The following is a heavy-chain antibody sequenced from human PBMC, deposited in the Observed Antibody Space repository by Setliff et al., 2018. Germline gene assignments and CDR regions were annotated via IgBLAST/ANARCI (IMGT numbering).Heavy chain of an antibody. CDR1: GFTFSSLW. Sequence: GGSLRLSCSASGFTFSSLWMAWVRQAPGKGLEWVANINQGGSDQFYADSVRGRFTISRDNAKNSLYLQMNSLRAEDSAVYYCARDGVFYAMDFWGQGTTVTVSS. J-gene: IGHJ6*02. V-gene: IGHV3-7*01. CDR2: INQGGSDQ. D-gene: IGHD3-10*01. CDR3: ARDGVFYAMDF.